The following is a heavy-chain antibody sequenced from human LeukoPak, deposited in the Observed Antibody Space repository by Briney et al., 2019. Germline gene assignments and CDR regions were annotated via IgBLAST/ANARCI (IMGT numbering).Heavy chain of an antibody. Sequence: GGSLRLSCSASGFTFSSYIMHWARQAPGKGLEYVSAIISNGDTTYYADSVKGRVTIYRDNSKNTLYLQMSSLRAEDTAVYYCVKDDSYYYDSSGRDSWGQGTLVTVSS. V-gene: IGHV3-64D*09. CDR2: IISNGDTT. CDR3: VKDDSYYYDSSGRDS. D-gene: IGHD3-22*01. CDR1: GFTFSSYI. J-gene: IGHJ4*02.